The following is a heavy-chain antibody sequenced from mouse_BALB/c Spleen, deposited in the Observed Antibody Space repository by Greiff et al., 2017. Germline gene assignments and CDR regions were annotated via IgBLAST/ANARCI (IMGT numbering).Heavy chain of an antibody. D-gene: IGHD2-14*01. CDR1: GYTFTSYW. CDR2: INPSNGRT. Sequence: QVQLQQSGAELVKPGASVKLSCKASGYTFTSYWMHWVKQRPGQGLEWIGEINPSNGRTNYNEKFKSKATLTVDKSYSTAYMQLSSLTAEDSAVYYCERADRCDDYLDYWGQGTTLTVSS. CDR3: ERADRCDDYLDY. J-gene: IGHJ2*01. V-gene: IGHV1S81*02.